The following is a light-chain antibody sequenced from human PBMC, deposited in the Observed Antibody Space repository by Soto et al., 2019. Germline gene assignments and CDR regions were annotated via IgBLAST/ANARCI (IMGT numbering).Light chain of an antibody. CDR1: QSIGRW. J-gene: IGKJ1*01. V-gene: IGKV1-5*03. CDR2: EAS. CDR3: QQYESYRT. Sequence: DIQMTQSPSTLSAYVGDRVTITCRASQSIGRWLAWYQQKPGKAPKLLLYEASSLESGVSSRFRGSGSGKEFTLTITSLQPDDFATYYCQQYESYRTFGPGTKVEIK.